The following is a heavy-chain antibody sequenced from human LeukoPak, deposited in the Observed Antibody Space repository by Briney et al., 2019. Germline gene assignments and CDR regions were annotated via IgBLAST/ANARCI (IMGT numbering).Heavy chain of an antibody. CDR2: IYYSGST. Sequence: SETLFLTCIVSGGSISNYYWTWIRQPPGKGLEWIGYIYYSGSTNYNPSLKSRVTMSVDTSKNQFSLKLSSVTAADTAVYYCARVAGAYYYDSSGYHNLPFDYGGQGPLVTVSS. V-gene: IGHV4-59*12. CDR3: ARVAGAYYYDSSGYHNLPFDY. D-gene: IGHD3-22*01. CDR1: GGSISNYY. J-gene: IGHJ4*02.